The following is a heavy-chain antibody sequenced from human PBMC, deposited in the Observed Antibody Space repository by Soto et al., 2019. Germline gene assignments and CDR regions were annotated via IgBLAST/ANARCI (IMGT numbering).Heavy chain of an antibody. Sequence: QVQLVQSGAEVKKPGSSVKVSCKASGGTFSNYAINWVRQAPGQGLEWMGGIIPIFATADYAQKFQGRVTITADESTSSAYMGLSSLRSENTAVYYCARDQGGNRYYYYGMDVWGQGTTVTVSS. J-gene: IGHJ6*02. CDR3: ARDQGGNRYYYYGMDV. CDR1: GGTFSNYA. V-gene: IGHV1-69*12. D-gene: IGHD2-15*01. CDR2: IIPIFATA.